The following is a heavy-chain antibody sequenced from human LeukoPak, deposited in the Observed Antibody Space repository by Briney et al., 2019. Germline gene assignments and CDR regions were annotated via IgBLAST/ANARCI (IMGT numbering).Heavy chain of an antibody. CDR1: GFTFSSYA. CDR2: ISSNGDST. V-gene: IGHV3-64*01. D-gene: IGHD3-10*01. Sequence: GGSLRLSCAASGFTFSSYAMHWVRQALGKGLEYVSAISSNGDSTYYANSVKGRFTISRDNSKNTLYLQMGSLRAEDMAVYYCARVGDQNYFDYWGQGTLVTVSS. J-gene: IGHJ4*02. CDR3: ARVGDQNYFDY.